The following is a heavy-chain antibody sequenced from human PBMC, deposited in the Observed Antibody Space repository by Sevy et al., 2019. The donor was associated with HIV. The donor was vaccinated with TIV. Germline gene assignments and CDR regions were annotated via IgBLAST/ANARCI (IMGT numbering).Heavy chain of an antibody. CDR2: IKEDGSEK. CDR1: GFTFSSYW. J-gene: IGHJ4*02. CDR3: AREHLYIEASGTFFDC. D-gene: IGHD6-13*01. Sequence: GGSLRLSCAASGFTFSSYWMSWVRQAPGKGLEWVANIKEDGSEKYYVDSVKRRFSISRDNAKNSLYLQMNSLRAEDTAIYYCAREHLYIEASGTFFDCWGQGTLVTVSS. V-gene: IGHV3-7*03.